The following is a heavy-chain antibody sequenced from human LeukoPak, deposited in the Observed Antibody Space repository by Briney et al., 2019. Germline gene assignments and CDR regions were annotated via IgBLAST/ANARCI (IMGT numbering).Heavy chain of an antibody. CDR1: GGSISSSDYY. J-gene: IGHJ4*02. CDR3: ARHGTISSESYFDY. CDR2: IHNSGRT. Sequence: SETLSLTCTVSGGSISSSDYYWGWIRQPPGKGLEWIGYIHNSGRTNYNPSLKSRVTGFVDTSKNQVSLRLSSVTAADTAVYYCARHGTISSESYFDYWGQGALVTVSS. D-gene: IGHD1-14*01. V-gene: IGHV4-39*01.